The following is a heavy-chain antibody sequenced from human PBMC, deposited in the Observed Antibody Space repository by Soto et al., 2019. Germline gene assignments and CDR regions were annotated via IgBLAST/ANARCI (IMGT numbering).Heavy chain of an antibody. CDR2: IYHSGST. D-gene: IGHD2-21*01. Sequence: QVQLQESGPRLVKPSQTLSLTCTVSGDSISRGGYYWNWLRQHPRKGREWIGYIYHSGSTIYNPSLKSRVTSSVDTSKNRLSLELSNVTAADTAIYYCARDGAGAYGLGWFDPWGQGILVTVSS. J-gene: IGHJ5*02. CDR1: GDSISRGGYY. CDR3: ARDGAGAYGLGWFDP. V-gene: IGHV4-31*03.